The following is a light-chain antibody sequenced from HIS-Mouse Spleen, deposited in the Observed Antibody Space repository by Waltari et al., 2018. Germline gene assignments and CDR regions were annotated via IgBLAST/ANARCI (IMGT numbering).Light chain of an antibody. CDR1: SSDVGSYNL. V-gene: IGLV2-23*01. CDR2: EDR. CDR3: CSYAGSSTWV. J-gene: IGLJ3*02. Sequence: QSALTQPASVSGSPGQSITISCTGTSSDVGSYNLVSWYQQHPGKAPKHMIYEDRKRPSGVSNRFSGSKSGNTASLTISGLQAEDEADYYCCSYAGSSTWVFGGGTKLTVL.